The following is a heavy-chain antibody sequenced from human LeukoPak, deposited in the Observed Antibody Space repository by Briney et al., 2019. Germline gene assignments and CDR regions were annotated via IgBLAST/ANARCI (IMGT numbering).Heavy chain of an antibody. CDR3: AREGIQLYFPLTH. V-gene: IGHV3-7*01. Sequence: GGSLSLSCAASGFTFSDFWMSWVRQAPGKGLEWVANIRQDGSEKYYVDSVKGRFTISRDNAQKSLYLEIDSLRAEDTAVYYCAREGIQLYFPLTHCGQGTLVTVSS. CDR2: IRQDGSEK. D-gene: IGHD5-18*01. CDR1: GFTFSDFW. J-gene: IGHJ4*02.